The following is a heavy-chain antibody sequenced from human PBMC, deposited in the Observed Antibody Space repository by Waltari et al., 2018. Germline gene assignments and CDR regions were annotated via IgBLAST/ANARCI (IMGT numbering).Heavy chain of an antibody. CDR3: ARGSGSYSYYYGMDV. J-gene: IGHJ6*02. Sequence: PGGSLRLSCTVSGFSVNSKYMSWVRQAPWKGLEWVSVIYTDGSTYYADSVKGRFTISRDISKNTVYLQMNSLRAEDTAVYYCARGSGSYSYYYGMDVWGQGTTVTVSS. D-gene: IGHD1-26*01. V-gene: IGHV3-53*01. CDR1: GFSVNSKY. CDR2: IYTDGST.